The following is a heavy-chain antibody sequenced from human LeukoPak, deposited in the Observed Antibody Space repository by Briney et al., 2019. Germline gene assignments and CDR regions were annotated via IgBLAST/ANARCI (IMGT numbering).Heavy chain of an antibody. V-gene: IGHV1-69*06. D-gene: IGHD5-18*01. CDR2: IIPIFGTA. CDR3: ARRSYAYYYGMDV. J-gene: IGHJ6*04. Sequence: SVKVSCKASGGTFSSYAISWVRQAPGQGLEWMGGIIPIFGTANYAQKFQGRVTITADKSTSTAYMELSSLRSEDTAVYYCARRSYAYYYGMDVWGKGTTVTVSS. CDR1: GGTFSSYA.